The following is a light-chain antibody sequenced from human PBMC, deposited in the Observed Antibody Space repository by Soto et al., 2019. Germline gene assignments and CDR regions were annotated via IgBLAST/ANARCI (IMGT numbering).Light chain of an antibody. Sequence: QSALTQPASVSGSPGQSITISCTGTSSDVGSYDLVSWYQQHPGKAPKLMIYEVRKRPSGLSNRFSGSKSGNTASLTISGLQAEDEADYYCCSYGGTSTLVFGRGTKVTVL. V-gene: IGLV2-23*02. CDR1: SSDVGSYDL. J-gene: IGLJ2*01. CDR3: CSYGGTSTLV. CDR2: EVR.